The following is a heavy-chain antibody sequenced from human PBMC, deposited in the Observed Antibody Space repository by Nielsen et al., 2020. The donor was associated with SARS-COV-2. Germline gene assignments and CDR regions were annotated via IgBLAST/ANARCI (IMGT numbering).Heavy chain of an antibody. CDR3: ARLGRTMQCY. J-gene: IGHJ4*02. CDR2: INPNSGGT. CDR1: GYTFTSDD. D-gene: IGHD6-19*01. V-gene: IGHV1-2*02. Sequence: ASVKVSCKASGYTFTSDDINRGRQATGQGLEWMGWINPNSGGTKYAQNFQDRVTMTRETSISTAYMELNRLRSDDTAVYYCARLGRTMQCYWGQGPLVTVSS.